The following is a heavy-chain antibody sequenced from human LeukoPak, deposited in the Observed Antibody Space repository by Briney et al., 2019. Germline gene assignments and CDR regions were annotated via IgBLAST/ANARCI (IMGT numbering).Heavy chain of an antibody. V-gene: IGHV4-38-2*01. CDR1: GYSLGKNYY. CDR3: ARHDSRGSASTKFDY. D-gene: IGHD3-3*01. CDR2: IYGRAST. Sequence: SETLSLTCAVSGYSLGKNYYWGWIRQSPGKGLEWIGRIYGRASTSYNPSLMNRVTMSVNTSKNHFSLQLTSVTAADTAVYYCARHDSRGSASTKFDYWGPGIQVTVS. J-gene: IGHJ4*02.